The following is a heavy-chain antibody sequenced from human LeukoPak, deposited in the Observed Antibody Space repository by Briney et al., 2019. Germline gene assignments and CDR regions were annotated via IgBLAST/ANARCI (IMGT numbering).Heavy chain of an antibody. Sequence: PGGSLRLSCAASGFTFSSYGMHWVRQAPGKGLEWVAVISCDGSNKYYADSVKGRFTISRDNSKNTLYLQMNSLRAEDTAVYYCAKVGYCSSTSCLMGAFDIWGQGTMVTVSS. V-gene: IGHV3-30*18. CDR2: ISCDGSNK. CDR3: AKVGYCSSTSCLMGAFDI. CDR1: GFTFSSYG. D-gene: IGHD2-2*01. J-gene: IGHJ3*02.